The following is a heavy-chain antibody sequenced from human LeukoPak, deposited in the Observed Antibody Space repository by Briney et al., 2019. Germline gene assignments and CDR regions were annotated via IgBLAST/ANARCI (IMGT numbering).Heavy chain of an antibody. Sequence: PGRSLRLSCAASGFTFSSYGMHWVRQAPGKGLEWVAVIWYDGSNKYYADSVKGRFTISRDNSKNTLYLQMNSLRAEDTAVYYCVLDLFSSFAFDIWGQGTMVTVSS. CDR1: GFTFSSYG. V-gene: IGHV3-33*01. CDR3: VLDLFSSFAFDI. D-gene: IGHD3/OR15-3a*01. CDR2: IWYDGSNK. J-gene: IGHJ3*02.